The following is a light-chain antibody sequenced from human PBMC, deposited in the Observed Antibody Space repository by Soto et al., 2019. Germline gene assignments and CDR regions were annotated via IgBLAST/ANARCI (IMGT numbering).Light chain of an antibody. CDR1: QGISSW. CDR3: QQSFSTPT. CDR2: SAS. V-gene: IGKV1-12*01. J-gene: IGKJ5*01. Sequence: DIQITQSPSSVSASVVDRVNITCRASQGISSWLAWYQQKPGKAPELLIYSASNLQSGVPSRFSGSGSGTDFTLTISGLQPEDFATYYCQQSFSTPTFGQGTRLEIK.